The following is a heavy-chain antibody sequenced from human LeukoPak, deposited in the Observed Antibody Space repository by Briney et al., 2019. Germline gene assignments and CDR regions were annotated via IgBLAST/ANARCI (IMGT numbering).Heavy chain of an antibody. D-gene: IGHD3-22*01. Sequence: SGPTLVNPTQTLTLTCTVSGFSVSTSGVGVGWIRQPPGKALEWLALIYWDDDKRYSPSLKSRLTITKDTSKNQVVLTMTNMDPVDTATYYCAHSGTYYYDSSGYNIDAFDIWGQGTMVTVSS. V-gene: IGHV2-5*02. CDR3: AHSGTYYYDSSGYNIDAFDI. J-gene: IGHJ3*02. CDR2: IYWDDDK. CDR1: GFSVSTSGVG.